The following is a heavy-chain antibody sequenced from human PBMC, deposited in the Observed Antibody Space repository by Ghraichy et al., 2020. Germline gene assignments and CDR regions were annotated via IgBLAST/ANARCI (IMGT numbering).Heavy chain of an antibody. CDR3: ARETYSGSYSAYCDY. D-gene: IGHD1-26*01. J-gene: IGHJ4*02. CDR2: MYTGGTT. V-gene: IGHV4-4*07. CDR1: GGSIRSYY. Sequence: SETLSLTCTVSGGSIRSYYWSWIRQPAGKGLEWIGRMYTGGTTNYNPSLKSRVTMSVDTSKNQFSLKLSAVTAADTAVYYCARETYSGSYSAYCDYWGQGTLVTVSS.